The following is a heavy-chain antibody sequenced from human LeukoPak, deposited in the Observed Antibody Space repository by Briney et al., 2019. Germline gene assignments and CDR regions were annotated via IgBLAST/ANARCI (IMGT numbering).Heavy chain of an antibody. J-gene: IGHJ3*02. V-gene: IGHV4-39*07. CDR3: ARGGGSYYHNAFDI. CDR2: IYYSGST. D-gene: IGHD1-26*01. Sequence: SETLSLTCTVSGGSISSSSYYWGWIRQPPGKGLEWIGTIYYSGSTYYNPSLKSRVTISVDTSKNQFSLRLSSVTAADTAVYYCARGGGSYYHNAFDIWGQGTMVTVSS. CDR1: GGSISSSSYY.